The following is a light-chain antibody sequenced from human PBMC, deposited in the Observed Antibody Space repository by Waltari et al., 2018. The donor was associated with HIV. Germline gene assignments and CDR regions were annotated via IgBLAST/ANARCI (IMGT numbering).Light chain of an antibody. CDR3: QVWDSRSDHVV. Sequence: SYVLTQPPSVSVAPGKTARITCGGTNIGSKSVHWYQQKPGQAPLLVIYYDSARPSGIPERFSGSNSGNTATRTISRVEAGDEADYYCQVWDSRSDHVVCGGGTNLTVL. V-gene: IGLV3-21*04. J-gene: IGLJ2*01. CDR2: YDS. CDR1: NIGSKS.